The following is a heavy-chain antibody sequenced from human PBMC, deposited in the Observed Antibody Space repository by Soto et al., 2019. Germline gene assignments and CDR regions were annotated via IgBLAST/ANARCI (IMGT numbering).Heavy chain of an antibody. Sequence: GGSLRLSCVASGITCSGYAMSWVRQAPGKGLEWVSTITNHDGSTYYADSVKGRFTVSRDNSKSTLYLQMNSLRAEDTAVYYCAKPPWDYYDNSGVYYFDYCGQRALLTV. J-gene: IGHJ4*02. CDR2: ITNHDGST. V-gene: IGHV3-23*01. CDR1: GITCSGYA. D-gene: IGHD3-22*01. CDR3: AKPPWDYYDNSGVYYFDY.